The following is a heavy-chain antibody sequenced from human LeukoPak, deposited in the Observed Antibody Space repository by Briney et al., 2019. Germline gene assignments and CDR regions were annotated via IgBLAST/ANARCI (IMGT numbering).Heavy chain of an antibody. CDR2: IGGSGSST. J-gene: IGHJ4*02. V-gene: IGHV3-23*01. Sequence: GGSLRLSCAASGFIFSNYAMSWVRQAPGKGLEWVSAIGGSGSSTYYADSVKGRFTISRDNSRDTLYLQMNSLRAEDTAVYYCAKEFPQTTVPYWGQGTLVTVSS. D-gene: IGHD4-17*01. CDR3: AKEFPQTTVPY. CDR1: GFIFSNYA.